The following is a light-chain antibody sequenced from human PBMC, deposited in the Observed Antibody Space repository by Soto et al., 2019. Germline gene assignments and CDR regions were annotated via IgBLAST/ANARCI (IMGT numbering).Light chain of an antibody. CDR1: QSINSK. J-gene: IGKJ4*02. CDR3: QQNNERPPT. V-gene: IGKV3-15*01. Sequence: EIVMTQSPVTLSVSLGERATLSCRASQSINSKLAWYQQKPGQAPSLLIYGAFTRATGIPARFSGTGSGTEFTLTISSLLPEDLAIYYCQQNNERPPTFGRGTKVDIK. CDR2: GAF.